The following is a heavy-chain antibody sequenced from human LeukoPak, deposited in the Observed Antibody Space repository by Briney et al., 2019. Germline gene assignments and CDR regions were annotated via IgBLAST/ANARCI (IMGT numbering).Heavy chain of an antibody. V-gene: IGHV1-2*02. CDR2: INPNSGGT. J-gene: IGHJ6*02. CDR3: ASGRSTGVLMHYYDSSGYGYYGMDV. D-gene: IGHD3-22*01. CDR1: RYTFTGYY. Sequence: ASVKVSCKASRYTFTGYYMHWVRQAPGQGLEWMGWINPNSGGTNYAQKSQGRVTMTRDTSISTAYMELSRRRADDTAVYYCASGRSTGVLMHYYDSSGYGYYGMDVWGQGTTVTVSS.